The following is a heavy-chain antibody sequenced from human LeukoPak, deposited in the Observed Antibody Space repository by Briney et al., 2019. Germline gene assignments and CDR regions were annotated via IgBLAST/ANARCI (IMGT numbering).Heavy chain of an antibody. Sequence: GGSLRLSCVASGITSSSYAMSWVRQAPGKGLEWVSGISGNGGSTYYADSVKGRSTISRDNSKNTLYLQMNSLRAEDTAVYYCAKDLGFSSSWYYFDYWGQGTLVTVSS. CDR3: AKDLGFSSSWYYFDY. D-gene: IGHD6-13*01. CDR2: ISGNGGST. V-gene: IGHV3-23*01. CDR1: GITSSSYA. J-gene: IGHJ4*02.